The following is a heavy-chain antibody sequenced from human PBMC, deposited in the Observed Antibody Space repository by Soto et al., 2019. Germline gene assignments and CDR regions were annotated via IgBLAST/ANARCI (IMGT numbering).Heavy chain of an antibody. Sequence: GGSLRLSCAASGFAFSSYGMHWVRQAPGKGLEWVAVISYDGSNKYYADSVKGRFTISRDNSKNTLYLQMNSLRAEDTAVYYCAKSPPHYSSGWPIDYWGQGTLVTVSS. CDR2: ISYDGSNK. V-gene: IGHV3-30*18. CDR3: AKSPPHYSSGWPIDY. D-gene: IGHD6-19*01. J-gene: IGHJ4*02. CDR1: GFAFSSYG.